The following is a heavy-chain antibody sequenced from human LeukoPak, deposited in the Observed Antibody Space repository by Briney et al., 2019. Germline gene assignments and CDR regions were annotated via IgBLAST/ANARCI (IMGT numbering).Heavy chain of an antibody. CDR3: TRESGAFSPFGF. CDR1: GGSITTTSW. V-gene: IGHV4-4*02. J-gene: IGHJ4*02. Sequence: SETLSLTCAVSGGSITTTSWWSWVRQPPGKGLEWIGEVHLSGATNYNPSLESRVSMSIDKSKNHLSLEVTSVTAADTAIYYCTRESGAFSPFGFWGQGTLLTVSS. CDR2: VHLSGAT. D-gene: IGHD1-26*01.